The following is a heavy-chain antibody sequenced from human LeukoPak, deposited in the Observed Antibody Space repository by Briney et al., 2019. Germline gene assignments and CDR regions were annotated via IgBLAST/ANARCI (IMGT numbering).Heavy chain of an antibody. CDR2: IYYSGST. V-gene: IGHV4-38-2*02. CDR3: ARTATGYSNSWYPFDY. CDR1: GYSISSGYY. D-gene: IGHD6-13*01. J-gene: IGHJ4*02. Sequence: PSETLSLTCTVSGYSISSGYYWGWIRQPPGKGLEWIGSIYYSGSTYYNPSLKSRVTISVDTSKNQFSLKLSSVTAADTAVYYCARTATGYSNSWYPFDYWGQGTLVTVSS.